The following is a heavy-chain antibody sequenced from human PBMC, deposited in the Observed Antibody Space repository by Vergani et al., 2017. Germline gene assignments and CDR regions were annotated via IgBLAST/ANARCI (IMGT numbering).Heavy chain of an antibody. Sequence: QVQLVQSGAEVKKPGASLKVSCKASGYTFTSYAMHWVRQAPGQRLEWMGWINAGNGNTKYSQKFQGRVTITRNTSASTAYMELSSLRSEDTAVYYCARDRPDIVVESPMDVWGKGTTVTVSS. CDR2: INAGNGNT. J-gene: IGHJ6*03. CDR3: ARDRPDIVVESPMDV. V-gene: IGHV1-3*01. CDR1: GYTFTSYA. D-gene: IGHD2-2*01.